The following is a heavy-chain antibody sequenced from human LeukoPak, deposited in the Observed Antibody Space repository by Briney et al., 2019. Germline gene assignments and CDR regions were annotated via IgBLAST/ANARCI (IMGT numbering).Heavy chain of an antibody. J-gene: IGHJ4*02. CDR1: GFTFSSYG. D-gene: IGHD6-19*01. V-gene: IGHV3-33*01. CDR2: IWYDGSNK. CDR3: ARVVSSGWHDY. Sequence: GGSLRLSCAASGFTFSSYGMHWVRQAPGKGLEWVAVIWYDGSNKYYADSVKGRFTISRGNSKNTLYLQMNSLRAEDTAVYYCARVVSSGWHDYWGQGTLVTVSS.